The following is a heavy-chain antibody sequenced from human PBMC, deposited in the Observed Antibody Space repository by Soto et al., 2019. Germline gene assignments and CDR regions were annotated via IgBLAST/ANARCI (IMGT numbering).Heavy chain of an antibody. V-gene: IGHV4-4*07. CDR3: ARDVGKNY. Sequence: SETLSLTCSVSGASVSSYYWSWFQQPVGKGLEWIGRIHSSGNLNYNPSLESRVTMSLDTSKNQFSLRLSSLTAADTALYLCARDVGKNYWGQGTRVTVSS. D-gene: IGHD3-10*01. CDR1: GASVSSYY. CDR2: IHSSGNL. J-gene: IGHJ4*02.